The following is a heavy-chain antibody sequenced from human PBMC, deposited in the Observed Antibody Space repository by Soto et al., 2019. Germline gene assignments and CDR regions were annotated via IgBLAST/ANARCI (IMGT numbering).Heavy chain of an antibody. J-gene: IGHJ4*02. D-gene: IGHD5-12*01. Sequence: SETLSLTCTVSGGSISSSSYYWGWIRQPPGKGLEWIGSIYYSGSTYYNPSLKSRVTISVDTSKNQFSLKLSSVTAADTAVYYCAGRVLIRGKGLMATGFDYWGQGTLVTVSS. V-gene: IGHV4-39*01. CDR1: GGSISSSSYY. CDR2: IYYSGST. CDR3: AGRVLIRGKGLMATGFDY.